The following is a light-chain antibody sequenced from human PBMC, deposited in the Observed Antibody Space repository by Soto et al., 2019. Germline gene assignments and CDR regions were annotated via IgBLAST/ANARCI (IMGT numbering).Light chain of an antibody. V-gene: IGKV1-16*02. CDR1: KGINLN. Sequence: DIQMTQSPSSLSASIGDTVTITCRASKGINLNLAWLQQRPGKAPRSLIYGASTLQRGVPSNFSAGGSGTDFILTIRGLQPEDFATYYCLQYETYPYTFGQGTKVEIK. J-gene: IGKJ2*01. CDR3: LQYETYPYT. CDR2: GAS.